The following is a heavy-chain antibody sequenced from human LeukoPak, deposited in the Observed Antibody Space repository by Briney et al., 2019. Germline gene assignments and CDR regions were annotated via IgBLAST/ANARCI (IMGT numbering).Heavy chain of an antibody. CDR1: GVSFSGYY. CDR2: IYYSGST. Sequence: SETLSLTCAVYGVSFSGYYWSWIRQPPGKGLEWIGYIYYSGSTYYNPSLKSRVTISVDTSKNQFSLKLSSVTAADTAVYYCAASTTVTTFGYWGQGTLVTVSS. V-gene: IGHV4-30-4*01. CDR3: AASTTVTTFGY. D-gene: IGHD4-17*01. J-gene: IGHJ4*02.